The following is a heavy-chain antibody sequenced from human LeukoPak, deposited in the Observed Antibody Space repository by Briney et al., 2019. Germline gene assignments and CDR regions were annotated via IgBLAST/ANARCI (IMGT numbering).Heavy chain of an antibody. Sequence: ASVKVSCKASGYTFTGYAINWLRQAPGQGLEWMGWINMYTANPAYAQGFTERFVFSLDTSVTTAYLQISNLKTEDTAVYYCARRDNDDDFDYWGQGTLVTVSS. J-gene: IGHJ4*02. CDR3: ARRDNDDDFDY. V-gene: IGHV7-4-1*02. CDR1: GYTFTGYA. D-gene: IGHD3-16*01. CDR2: INMYTANP.